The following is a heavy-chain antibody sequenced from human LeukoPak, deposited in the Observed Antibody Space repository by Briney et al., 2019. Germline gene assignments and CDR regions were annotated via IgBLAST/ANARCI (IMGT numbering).Heavy chain of an antibody. CDR3: ARDRYDSSGYYVDY. J-gene: IGHJ4*02. Sequence: GASVKVSCKASGGTFSSYAISWVRQAPGQGLDWMGGIIPIFGTANYAQKFQGRVTITADESTSTAYMELSSLRSEDTAVYYCARDRYDSSGYYVDYWGQGTLVTVSS. CDR1: GGTFSSYA. CDR2: IIPIFGTA. V-gene: IGHV1-69*01. D-gene: IGHD3-22*01.